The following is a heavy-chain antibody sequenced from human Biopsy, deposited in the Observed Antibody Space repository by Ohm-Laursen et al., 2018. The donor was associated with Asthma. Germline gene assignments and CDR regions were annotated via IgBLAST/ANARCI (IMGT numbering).Heavy chain of an antibody. CDR2: INPGNGNT. CDR1: AYTITSNA. Sequence: VASVKVSCKASAYTITSNAMHWVRQAPGQRLEWMGWINPGNGNTKYSQKFQGRVTITRDTSASTAYMELSSLRSEDTAVYYCMRDGARIAIFGVGDYFDYWGQGTLVTVSS. CDR3: MRDGARIAIFGVGDYFDY. V-gene: IGHV1-3*01. D-gene: IGHD3-3*01. J-gene: IGHJ4*02.